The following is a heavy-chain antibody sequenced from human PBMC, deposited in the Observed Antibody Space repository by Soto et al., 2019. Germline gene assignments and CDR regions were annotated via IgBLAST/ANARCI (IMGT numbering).Heavy chain of an antibody. CDR1: GYTFTGYY. CDR3: ARDTWEYYDSSGYYFY. CDR2: INPNSGGT. Sequence: PSVKVSCKASGYTFTGYYMHWVRQAPGQGLEWMGWINPNSGGTNYAQKFQGRVTMTRDTSISTAYMELSRLRSDDTAVYYCARDTWEYYDSSGYYFYWGQGTLVTVSS. J-gene: IGHJ4*02. D-gene: IGHD3-22*01. V-gene: IGHV1-2*02.